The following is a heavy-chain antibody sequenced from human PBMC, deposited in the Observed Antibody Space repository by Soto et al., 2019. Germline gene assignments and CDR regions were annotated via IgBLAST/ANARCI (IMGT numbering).Heavy chain of an antibody. V-gene: IGHV4-39*01. J-gene: IGHJ5*02. CDR2: IYYSGST. Sequence: PSETLFLTCTVSGGSIGSSSDYWGWIRQPPGKGLEWIGSIYYSGSTYYNPSLKSRVTISVDTSKNQFSLKLSSVTAADTAVYYCARQDIVVVPAANNRFDPWGQGTLVTVSS. D-gene: IGHD2-2*01. CDR3: ARQDIVVVPAANNRFDP. CDR1: GGSIGSSSDY.